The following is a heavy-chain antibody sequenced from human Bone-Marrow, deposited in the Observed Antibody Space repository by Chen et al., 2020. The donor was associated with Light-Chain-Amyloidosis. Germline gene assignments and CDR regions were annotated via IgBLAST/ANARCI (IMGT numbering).Heavy chain of an antibody. J-gene: IGHJ5*02. Sequence: LQLQEAGPGLVKPSETLSLSCTVSGGSVRTSSYYWGWFRQPPGKGLEWIGSIFYSGSTHYNPSLKSRVTISVDTSKNQFSLKLTSVTAADTAVYYCARVALIGVAAAGSWFDPWGQGTLVTVSS. CDR1: GGSVRTSSYY. V-gene: IGHV4-39*07. CDR3: ARVALIGVAAAGSWFDP. CDR2: IFYSGST. D-gene: IGHD6-13*01.